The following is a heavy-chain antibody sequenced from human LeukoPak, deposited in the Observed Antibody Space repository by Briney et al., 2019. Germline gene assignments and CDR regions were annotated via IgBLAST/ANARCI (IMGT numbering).Heavy chain of an antibody. J-gene: IGHJ4*02. CDR3: AKSEGAKIEY. CDR1: GFTFSSYW. D-gene: IGHD3-16*01. V-gene: IGHV3-7*03. CDR2: IKTDGSEK. Sequence: GGSLRLSCEASGFTFSSYWMSWVRQAPGKGLEWVANIKTDGSEKYYVDSVKGRFTISRDNSKNTLHLQMNSLRAEDTAIYYCAKSEGAKIEYWGQGILVTVSS.